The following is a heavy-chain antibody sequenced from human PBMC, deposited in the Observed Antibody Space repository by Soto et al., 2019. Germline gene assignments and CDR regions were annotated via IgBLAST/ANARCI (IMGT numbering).Heavy chain of an antibody. CDR2: ISYDGSNK. V-gene: IGHV3-30-3*01. Sequence: QMQLVESGGGVVQPGRSLRLSCAASGFIFSRYDMHWVRQAPGKGREWGAVISYDGSNKYYADSVKGRFTISRDKCKNAMDQQMISLRAEDTAVYYWEREYWIGAATFDIWGQGTMVTVSS. D-gene: IGHD1-1*01. J-gene: IGHJ3*02. CDR3: EREYWIGAATFDI. CDR1: GFIFSRYD.